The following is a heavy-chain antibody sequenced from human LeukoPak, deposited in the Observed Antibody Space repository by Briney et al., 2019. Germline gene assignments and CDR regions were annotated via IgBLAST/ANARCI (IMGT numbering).Heavy chain of an antibody. CDR2: INSDGSST. J-gene: IGHJ3*02. V-gene: IGHV3-74*01. Sequence: GGSLRLSRAASGFTFSSYWMHWVRQAPGKGLVWVSRINSDGSSTSYADSVKGRFTISRDNAKNTLYLQMNSLRAEDTAVYYCARAYYQRRGAFDIWGQGTMVTVSS. CDR1: GFTFSSYW. CDR3: ARAYYQRRGAFDI. D-gene: IGHD2-2*01.